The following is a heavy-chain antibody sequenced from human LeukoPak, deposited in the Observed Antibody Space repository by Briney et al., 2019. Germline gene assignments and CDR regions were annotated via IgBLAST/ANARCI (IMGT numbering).Heavy chain of an antibody. CDR3: ARGSTDSSSWYRWFDP. Sequence: SETLSLTCTVSGGSIISYYWSWIRQPPGKGLEWIGYIYTSGSTNYNPSLKSRVTISVDTSKNQFSLKLSSVTAADTAVYYCARGSTDSSSWYRWFDPWGQGTLVTVSS. V-gene: IGHV4-4*09. CDR1: GGSIISYY. CDR2: IYTSGST. D-gene: IGHD6-13*01. J-gene: IGHJ5*02.